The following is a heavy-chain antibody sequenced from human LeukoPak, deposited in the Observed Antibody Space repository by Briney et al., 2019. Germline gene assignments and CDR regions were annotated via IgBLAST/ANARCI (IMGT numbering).Heavy chain of an antibody. Sequence: GGSLRLSCAASGFTFSNYAMSWVRQAPGKGLEWVSAISGSGGSTYYADSVKGRFTISRDNSRNTLYLQMNSLRAEDTAVYYCAKVGTGTTSSPNFDYWGQGTLVTVSS. D-gene: IGHD1-7*01. CDR1: GFTFSNYA. CDR3: AKVGTGTTSSPNFDY. CDR2: ISGSGGST. V-gene: IGHV3-23*01. J-gene: IGHJ4*02.